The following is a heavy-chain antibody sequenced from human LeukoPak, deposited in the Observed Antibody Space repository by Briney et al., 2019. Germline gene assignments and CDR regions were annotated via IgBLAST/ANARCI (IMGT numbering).Heavy chain of an antibody. Sequence: GGSLRLSCAASGFTFSSYAMHWVRQAPGKGLEWVAVISYDGSNKYYADSVKGRFTISRDNAKNTLYLLMNSLIPEDTAVYYCAREVVSSPSYFDSWGQGTLVTVSS. CDR3: AREVVSSPSYFDS. V-gene: IGHV3-30*14. CDR2: ISYDGSNK. D-gene: IGHD2-15*01. CDR1: GFTFSSYA. J-gene: IGHJ4*02.